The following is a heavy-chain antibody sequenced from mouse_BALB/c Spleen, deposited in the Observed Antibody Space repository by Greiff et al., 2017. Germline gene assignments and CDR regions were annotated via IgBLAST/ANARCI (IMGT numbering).Heavy chain of an antibody. Sequence: EVQLQQSGAELVKPGASVKLSCTASGFNIKDTYMHWVKQRPEQGLEWIGRIDPANGNTKYDPKFQGKATITADTSSNTAYLQLSSLTSEDTAVYYGARPVVARYWYFDVWGAGTTVTVSS. V-gene: IGHV14-3*02. CDR3: ARPVVARYWYFDV. D-gene: IGHD1-1*01. CDR1: GFNIKDTY. J-gene: IGHJ1*01. CDR2: IDPANGNT.